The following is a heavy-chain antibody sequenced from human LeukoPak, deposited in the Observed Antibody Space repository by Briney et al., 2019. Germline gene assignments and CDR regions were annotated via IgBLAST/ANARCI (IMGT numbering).Heavy chain of an antibody. J-gene: IGHJ4*02. CDR3: TRRSRLWKHVITGYHDS. V-gene: IGHV4-39*01. D-gene: IGHD3-9*01. Sequence: PSETLSLTCNVSGDYITTTNYYWAWIRQPPGKGLEWIASIFSGGNTYYNPSLKSRVIISMDTSRKQISLRLTSVTATDTALYYCTRRSRLWKHVITGYHDSWGQGTLVTVSS. CDR1: GDYITTTNYY. CDR2: IFSGGNT.